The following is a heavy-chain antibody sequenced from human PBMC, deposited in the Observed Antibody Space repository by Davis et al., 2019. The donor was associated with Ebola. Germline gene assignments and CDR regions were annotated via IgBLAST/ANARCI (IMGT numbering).Heavy chain of an antibody. Sequence: GESLKISCAGSGFTFSSYSMNWVRQAPGKGLEWVSYISSSSTNTYYADSVRGRFTISRDMNSLYLHMNSLRAEDTAVYYCARGLVGNGGQPCDNWGQGTLVTVSS. CDR2: ISSSSTNT. D-gene: IGHD4-23*01. J-gene: IGHJ4*02. V-gene: IGHV3-48*01. CDR1: GFTFSSYS. CDR3: ARGLVGNGGQPCDN.